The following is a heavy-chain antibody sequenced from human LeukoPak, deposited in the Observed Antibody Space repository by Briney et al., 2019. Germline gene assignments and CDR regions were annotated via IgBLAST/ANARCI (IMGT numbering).Heavy chain of an antibody. CDR2: ISAYNGNT. V-gene: IGHV1-18*01. Sequence: GASVKVSCKASGYTFTSYGISWVQQAPGQGLEWMGWISAYNGNTNYAQKLQGRVTMTTDTSTSTAYMELRSLRSDDTAVYYCARLIWFGELLSYFDYWGQGTLVTVSS. D-gene: IGHD3-10*01. CDR1: GYTFTSYG. CDR3: ARLIWFGELLSYFDY. J-gene: IGHJ4*02.